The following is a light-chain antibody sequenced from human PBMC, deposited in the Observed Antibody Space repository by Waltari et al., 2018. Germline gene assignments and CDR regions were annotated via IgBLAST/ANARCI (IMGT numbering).Light chain of an antibody. V-gene: IGKV1-39*01. CDR3: QEGSSSSPT. J-gene: IGKJ5*01. Sequence: DIQMTQSPSSLSASVGDRVTITCRASQSICSFVNWYQQKPGKVPKLLIYATSNLHGGVPSRFSGSGSGTDFTLTISSLQPEDFATYYCQEGSSSSPTFGQGTRLEIK. CDR1: QSICSF. CDR2: ATS.